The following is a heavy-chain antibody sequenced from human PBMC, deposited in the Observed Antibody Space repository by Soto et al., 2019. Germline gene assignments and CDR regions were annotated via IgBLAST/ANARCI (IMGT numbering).Heavy chain of an antibody. CDR3: ARGTMVRGVIGYYYHGMDD. J-gene: IGHJ6*02. CDR2: INHSGST. D-gene: IGHD3-10*01. Sequence: SETLSLTCAVYGGSFSGYYWSWIRQPPGKGLEWIGEINHSGSTNYNPSLKSRVTISVDTSKNQFSLKLSSVTAADTAVYYCARGTMVRGVIGYYYHGMDDWGQGTTVTVSS. CDR1: GGSFSGYY. V-gene: IGHV4-34*01.